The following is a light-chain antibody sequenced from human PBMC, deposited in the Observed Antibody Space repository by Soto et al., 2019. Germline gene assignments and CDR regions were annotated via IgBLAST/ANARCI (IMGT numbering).Light chain of an antibody. CDR1: QTISSW. CDR3: QHYNSYSEA. CDR2: KAS. Sequence: IHMTHSPATLSASVGDRVTITCRASQTISSWLAWYQQKPGKAPKLLIYKASTLKSGVPSRFSGSGSGTEFTLTISSLQPDDFATYYCQHYNSYSEAFGQGTKVDIK. J-gene: IGKJ1*01. V-gene: IGKV1-5*03.